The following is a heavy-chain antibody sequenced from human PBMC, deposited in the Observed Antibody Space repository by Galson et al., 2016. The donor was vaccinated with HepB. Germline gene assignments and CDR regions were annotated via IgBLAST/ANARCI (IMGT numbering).Heavy chain of an antibody. J-gene: IGHJ1*01. CDR3: AVRYSSIWYFQH. CDR1: GFTFSTDS. Sequence: SLRLSCAASGFTFSTDSMDWVRQAPGKGLEWISYISTSSSTIYYADSVKGRFTISRDNSKNTLYLQMNSLGAEDTAIYYCAVRYSSIWYFQHWGRGTLVSVSS. V-gene: IGHV3-48*01. D-gene: IGHD6-13*01. CDR2: ISTSSSTI.